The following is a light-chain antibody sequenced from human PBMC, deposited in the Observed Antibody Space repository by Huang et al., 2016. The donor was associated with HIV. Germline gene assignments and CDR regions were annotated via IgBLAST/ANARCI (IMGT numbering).Light chain of an antibody. CDR3: HQYNAWQT. Sequence: EIVMTQSPASLSVSPGERVTLSCRASQSVTTSVAWYQQRPGQAPRLLIYDASTRATGGSARCSGGGSGTEFTLTISGLQSEDVAVYYCHQYNAWQTFGQGTKLQIK. J-gene: IGKJ2*01. CDR2: DAS. V-gene: IGKV3-15*01. CDR1: QSVTTS.